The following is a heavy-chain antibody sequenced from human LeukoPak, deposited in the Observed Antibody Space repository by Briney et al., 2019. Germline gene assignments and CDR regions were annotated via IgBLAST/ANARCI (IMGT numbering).Heavy chain of an antibody. V-gene: IGHV1-2*04. CDR3: ARGGYDLDY. Sequence: GASVKVSCKASGYIFITHYIHWVRQAPGQGLEWVGWINPFSGGTKYAQKFQGWVTMTRDTSISTAYMELSRLTSDDTAVYYCARGGYDLDYWGQGTLVTVSS. CDR1: GYIFITHY. J-gene: IGHJ4*02. D-gene: IGHD3-22*01. CDR2: INPFSGGT.